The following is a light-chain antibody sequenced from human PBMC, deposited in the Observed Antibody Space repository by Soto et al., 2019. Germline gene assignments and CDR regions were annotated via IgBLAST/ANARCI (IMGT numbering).Light chain of an antibody. J-gene: IGKJ1*01. V-gene: IGKV3-15*01. CDR1: QNVYNN. Sequence: SASTLSVSTGERAILSGRASQNVYNNLAWYQQKPGQAPRLLIFDASTRATGIPARFSGSGCGTEFTLTVSSLQSVDFAGYSCQQYNNWPWTFAQRTKV. CDR2: DAS. CDR3: QQYNNWPWT.